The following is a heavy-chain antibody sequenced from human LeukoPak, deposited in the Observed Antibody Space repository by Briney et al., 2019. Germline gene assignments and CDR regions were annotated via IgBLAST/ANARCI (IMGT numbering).Heavy chain of an antibody. CDR1: GGPFSGYY. V-gene: IGHV4-34*01. D-gene: IGHD5-18*01. CDR2: INHSGST. CDR3: ATKRGYSYGPSPFDY. J-gene: IGHJ4*02. Sequence: SETLSLTCAVYGGPFSGYYWSWIRQPPGKGLEWIGEINHSGSTNYNPSLKSRVTISVDTSKNQFSLKLSSVTAADTAVYYCATKRGYSYGPSPFDYWGQGTLVTVSS.